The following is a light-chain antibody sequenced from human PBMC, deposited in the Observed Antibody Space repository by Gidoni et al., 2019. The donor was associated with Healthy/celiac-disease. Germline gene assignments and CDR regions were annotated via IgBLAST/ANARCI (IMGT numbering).Light chain of an antibody. V-gene: IGKV3-15*01. CDR2: GAS. CDR1: QSVGSN. J-gene: IGKJ1*01. Sequence: EIVMTQPPATLSVSPGERATLSCRARQSVGSNLAWYQQKPGQAPRLLIYGASTRATGIPARFSGSGSGTEFTLTISSLQSEDFAVYYCQQYNNWPRTFXQXTKVXIK. CDR3: QQYNNWPRT.